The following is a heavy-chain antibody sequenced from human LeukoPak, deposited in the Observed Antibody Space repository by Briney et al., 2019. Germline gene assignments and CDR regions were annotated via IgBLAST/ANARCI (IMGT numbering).Heavy chain of an antibody. J-gene: IGHJ4*02. D-gene: IGHD6-19*01. CDR2: IYPGDSDT. Sequence: GESLKISCHGSGYSITTYWIGWVRQKAGRKRVWMGIIYPGDSDTRYSPSFQGQVTISADKSITTAYLQWSSLRASDTAMYYCALGMYSSGWRFDYWGQGTLVTVSP. V-gene: IGHV5-51*01. CDR3: ALGMYSSGWRFDY. CDR1: GYSITTYW.